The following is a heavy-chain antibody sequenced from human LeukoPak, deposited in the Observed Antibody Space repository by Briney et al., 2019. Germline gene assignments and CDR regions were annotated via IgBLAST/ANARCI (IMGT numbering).Heavy chain of an antibody. CDR2: IFYDGSNK. CDR3: ARDQALYFSYGDY. V-gene: IGHV3-33*08. Sequence: TGGSLRLSCAASGFTFSSYAMSWVRQAPGKGLEWLAAIFYDGSNKYYADTVKGRFTISRDNSKNTLYLQVNSLRAEDTAVYYCARDQALYFSYGDYWGQGTLVTVSS. CDR1: GFTFSSYA. J-gene: IGHJ4*02. D-gene: IGHD2/OR15-2a*01.